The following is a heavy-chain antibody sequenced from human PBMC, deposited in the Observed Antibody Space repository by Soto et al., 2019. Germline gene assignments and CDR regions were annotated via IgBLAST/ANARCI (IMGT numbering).Heavy chain of an antibody. V-gene: IGHV3-23*01. Sequence: EVQLLESGGGLVQPGGSLRLSCAASGFTFSSYAMSWVRQAPGKGLEWVSAISGSGGSTYYADSVKGRFTISRDNSKNTLYLHMNSLRAEDTAVYYCARAYSSSWYFDPWGQGTLVTVSS. CDR2: ISGSGGST. CDR1: GFTFSSYA. CDR3: ARAYSSSWYFDP. D-gene: IGHD6-13*01. J-gene: IGHJ5*02.